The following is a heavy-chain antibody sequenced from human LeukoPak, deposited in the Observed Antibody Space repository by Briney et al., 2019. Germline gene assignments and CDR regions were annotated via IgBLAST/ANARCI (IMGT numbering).Heavy chain of an antibody. D-gene: IGHD2-15*01. CDR1: GFTFSSYG. CDR2: ISYDGSNK. Sequence: AGRSLRLSCAASGFTFSSYGMHWVRQAPGKGLEWVAVISYDGSNKYYADSVKGRFTISRDNSKNTLCLQMNSLRAEDTAVYYCANLGYCSGGSCPPGDYYFDYWGQGTLVTVSS. J-gene: IGHJ4*02. V-gene: IGHV3-30*18. CDR3: ANLGYCSGGSCPPGDYYFDY.